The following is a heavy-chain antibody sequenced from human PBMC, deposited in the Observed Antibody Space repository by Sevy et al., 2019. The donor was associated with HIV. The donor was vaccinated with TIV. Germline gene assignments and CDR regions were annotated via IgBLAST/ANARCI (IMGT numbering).Heavy chain of an antibody. Sequence: GGSLRLSCAASXFTVSSNYMSWVRQAPGKGLEWVSVIYSGGSTYYADSVKGRFTISRDNSKNTLYLQMNSLRAEDTAVXYXARGGYCSGGSCXENFDXXXQGTLVTVSS. D-gene: IGHD2-15*01. CDR1: XFTVSSNY. CDR2: IYSGGST. V-gene: IGHV3-53*01. CDR3: ARGGYCSGGSCXENFDX. J-gene: IGHJ4*02.